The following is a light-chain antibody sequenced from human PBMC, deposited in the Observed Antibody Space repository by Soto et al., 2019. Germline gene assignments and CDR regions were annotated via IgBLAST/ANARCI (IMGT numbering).Light chain of an antibody. Sequence: QSVLTQPPSASGSPGQSVTISCTGTKNDIGVYDFVSWYQHHPGKAPRLIIYEVVQRPSGVPDRFSGSKSGNTASRTVSGLQAADEADYFCKSYSGSNSYVFGSGTKVTV. J-gene: IGLJ1*01. CDR3: KSYSGSNSYV. CDR2: EVV. CDR1: KNDIGVYDF. V-gene: IGLV2-8*01.